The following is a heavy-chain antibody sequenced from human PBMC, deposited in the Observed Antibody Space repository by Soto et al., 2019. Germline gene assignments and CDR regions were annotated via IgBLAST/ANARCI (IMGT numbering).Heavy chain of an antibody. J-gene: IGHJ4*02. CDR3: EKDAVYGDGLWLAAN. CDR2: MTGSGGDI. D-gene: IGHD4-17*01. V-gene: IGHV3-23*01. CDR1: GFTFSIYA. Sequence: EVQLLESGGGLVQPGESLRLSCAASGFTFSIYAMMWVRQSPGKGQEWVAGMTGSGGDIRYADSVKGRITISKDNSKNTRYLQMNSLRAEDTAMYYCEKDAVYGDGLWLAANWGQGTLVTVSS.